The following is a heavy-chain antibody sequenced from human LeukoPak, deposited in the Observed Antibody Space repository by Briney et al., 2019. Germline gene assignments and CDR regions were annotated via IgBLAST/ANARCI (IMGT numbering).Heavy chain of an antibody. Sequence: PSETLSLTCTVSGGSISSSSYYWGWLRPPQGKGLEWIGSIYYSGSTHYNPSLKSRVTISVDTSKNQLSLKLSSVTAADTAVYYCARAPTVLVGYCSSSSCEADYWGQGTLVTVSS. V-gene: IGHV4-39*07. CDR2: IYYSGST. CDR3: ARAPTVLVGYCSSSSCEADY. CDR1: GGSISSSSYY. D-gene: IGHD2-2*01. J-gene: IGHJ4*02.